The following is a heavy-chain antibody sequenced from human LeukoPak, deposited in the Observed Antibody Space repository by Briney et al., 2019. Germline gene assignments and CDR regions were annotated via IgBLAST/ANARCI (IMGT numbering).Heavy chain of an antibody. J-gene: IGHJ4*02. V-gene: IGHV7-4-1*02. CDR3: AKDVRRLGIASSGFDY. Sequence: EASVKVSCTASGFTLTNYAMNWVRQAPGQGLEWMGWINTNSGNPTYAQGFTGRFVFSVESSVSTTYLQISSLKAEDTAVYYCAKDVRRLGIASSGFDYWGQGSLVTVSS. D-gene: IGHD6-13*01. CDR2: INTNSGNP. CDR1: GFTLTNYA.